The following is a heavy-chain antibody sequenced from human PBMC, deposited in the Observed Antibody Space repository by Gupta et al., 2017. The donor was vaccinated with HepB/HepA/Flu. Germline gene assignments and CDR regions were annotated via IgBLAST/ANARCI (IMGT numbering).Heavy chain of an antibody. CDR1: GFTFSSYS. CDR3: ARKGSISPVSFDY. V-gene: IGHV3-21*01. Sequence: EVQLVESGGGLVKPGGSLRLYCAASGFTFSSYSMKWVRQAPGKGLEWVSSISSSSSYIYYADSVKGRFTISRDNAKNSLYLQMNSLRAEDTAVYYCARKGSISPVSFDYWGQGTLVTVSS. J-gene: IGHJ4*02. CDR2: ISSSSSYI. D-gene: IGHD6-6*01.